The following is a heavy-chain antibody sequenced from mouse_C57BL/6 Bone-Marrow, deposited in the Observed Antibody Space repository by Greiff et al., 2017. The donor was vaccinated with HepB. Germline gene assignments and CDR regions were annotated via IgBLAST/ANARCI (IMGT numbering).Heavy chain of an antibody. CDR3: ARLLWSYYFDY. V-gene: IGHV1-72*01. D-gene: IGHD2-1*01. CDR1: GYTFTSYD. Sequence: QVQLQQSGPELVKPGASVKLSCKASGYTFTSYDINWVKQRPGRGLECIGRIDPNSGGTKYNEKFKSKATLTVDKPSSTAYMQLSSLTSEDSAVYYCARLLWSYYFDYWGQGTTLTVSS. CDR2: IDPNSGGT. J-gene: IGHJ2*01.